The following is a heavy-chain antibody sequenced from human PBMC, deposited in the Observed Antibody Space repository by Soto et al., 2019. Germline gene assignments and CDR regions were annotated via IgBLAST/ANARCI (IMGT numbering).Heavy chain of an antibody. Sequence: PSETLSLTCTVSGGSIISGSYFWGWIRQPPGKGLEWIGDIYYSGSTYYNPSLKSRVTISVDTSKNQFSLKLSSVTAADTAVYYCARHGDSTVVTDFDFWGQGILVTVPQ. V-gene: IGHV4-39*01. CDR3: ARHGDSTVVTDFDF. CDR1: GGSIISGSYF. D-gene: IGHD2-15*01. CDR2: IYYSGST. J-gene: IGHJ4*02.